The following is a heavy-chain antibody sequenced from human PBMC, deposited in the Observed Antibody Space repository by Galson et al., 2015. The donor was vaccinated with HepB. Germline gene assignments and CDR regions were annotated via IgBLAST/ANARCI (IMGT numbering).Heavy chain of an antibody. CDR2: IKSKTDGGTT. J-gene: IGHJ6*03. Sequence: SLRLSCAASGFTFSNAWMSWVRQAPGKGLEWVGRIKSKTDGGTTDYAAPVKGRFTISSDDSKNTLYLQMNSLKTEDTAVYYCTTAPLGLAGTRNYYYYYYMDVWGKGTTVTVSS. CDR1: GFTFSNAW. CDR3: TTAPLGLAGTRNYYYYYYMDV. V-gene: IGHV3-15*01. D-gene: IGHD1-1*01.